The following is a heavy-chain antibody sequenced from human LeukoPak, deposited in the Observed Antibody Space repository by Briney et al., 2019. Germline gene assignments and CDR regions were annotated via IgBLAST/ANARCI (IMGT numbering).Heavy chain of an antibody. J-gene: IGHJ4*02. Sequence: ASVKVSCKASGYTFTSYYMHWVRQAPGQGLEWMGIINPSGGSTSYAQKFQGRVTMTRDTSTSTVYMELSSLRSEDTAVYYCAREKWPVVIAIGEFDNWGQGTLVTVSS. CDR3: AREKWPVVIAIGEFDN. CDR1: GYTFTSYY. D-gene: IGHD2-21*01. CDR2: INPSGGST. V-gene: IGHV1-46*03.